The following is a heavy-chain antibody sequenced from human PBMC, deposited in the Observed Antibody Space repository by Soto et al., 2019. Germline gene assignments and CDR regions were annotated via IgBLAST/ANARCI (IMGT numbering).Heavy chain of an antibody. Sequence: QVQLVQSGAEVKKPGSSVKVSCKASGGTFSSYSINWVRQAPGQGLEWMGRITPILGIANYATKFQGRVTITADKSTSTAYTVLGSLRSEGTAVYYCASEPYGDYSGYWGQGTLVTVSS. D-gene: IGHD4-17*01. CDR1: GGTFSSYS. CDR2: ITPILGIA. J-gene: IGHJ4*02. V-gene: IGHV1-69*02. CDR3: ASEPYGDYSGY.